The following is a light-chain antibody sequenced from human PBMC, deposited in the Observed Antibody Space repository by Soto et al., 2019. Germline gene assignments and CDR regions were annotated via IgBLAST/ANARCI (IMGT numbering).Light chain of an antibody. V-gene: IGKV1-5*03. Sequence: IQMTQSPSTLSGSVGDRVTITCRASQTISSWLAWYQQKPGKDPKLLIYKASTLKSGVPSRFSGSGSGTEFTRPISSLQPDDFATYYCHHYNSYSESFGQGTKVELQ. CDR2: KAS. CDR3: HHYNSYSES. CDR1: QTISSW. J-gene: IGKJ1*01.